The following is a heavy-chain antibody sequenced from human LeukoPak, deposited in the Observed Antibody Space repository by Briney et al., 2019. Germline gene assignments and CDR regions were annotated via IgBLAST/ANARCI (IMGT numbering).Heavy chain of an antibody. D-gene: IGHD3-10*01. J-gene: IGHJ3*02. CDR1: GGSISNYY. Sequence: PSETLSLTCTVSGGSISNYYWSWIRQPAGKGLEWIGRIYISGSTSGSTNYNPSLKSRVTISVDTSKNQFSLKLSSVTAADTAVYYCARGGLLLWFGELLSHAFDIWGQGTMVTVSS. CDR3: ARGGLLLWFGELLSHAFDI. CDR2: IYISGSTSGST. V-gene: IGHV4-4*07.